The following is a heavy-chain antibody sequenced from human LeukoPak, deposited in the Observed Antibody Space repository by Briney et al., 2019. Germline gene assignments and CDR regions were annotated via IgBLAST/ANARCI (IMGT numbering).Heavy chain of an antibody. CDR1: GGSISSGDYY. V-gene: IGHV4-30-4*08. Sequence: SETLSLTCTVSGGSISSGDYYWSWIRQSPGKGLEWIGYIYYSGSTFHNPSLKSRVTISLDTSKNQFSLKLNSLTAADTAVYYCARAPSYDYCTSGVCSNYFDYWGQGTLVTVSS. D-gene: IGHD2-8*01. CDR3: ARAPSYDYCTSGVCSNYFDY. CDR2: IYYSGST. J-gene: IGHJ4*02.